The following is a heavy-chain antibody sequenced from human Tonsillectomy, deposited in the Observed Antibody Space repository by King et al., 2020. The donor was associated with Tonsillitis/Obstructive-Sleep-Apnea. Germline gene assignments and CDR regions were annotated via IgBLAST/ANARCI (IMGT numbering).Heavy chain of an antibody. Sequence: QLVESGPEVKKPGTSVKVSCKASGFTFTSSAVQWVRQARGQRLEWIGWIVVGSGNTNYAQKFQERVTITRDMSTSTAYMELSSPRSEDTAVYYCAALGQYSSGWYRGYWGQGTLVTVSS. CDR2: IVVGSGNT. CDR1: GFTFTSSA. J-gene: IGHJ4*02. D-gene: IGHD6-19*01. CDR3: AALGQYSSGWYRGY. V-gene: IGHV1-58*01.